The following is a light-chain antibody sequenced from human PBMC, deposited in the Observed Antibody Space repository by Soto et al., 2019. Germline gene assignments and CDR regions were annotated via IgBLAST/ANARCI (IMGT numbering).Light chain of an antibody. V-gene: IGKV1-33*01. CDR1: QNITNN. CDR2: HAS. Sequence: DIQMTQSPSSLSASIGDRVTITCQASQNITNNLSWYQQKPGKAPNLLIYHASKLAKGVTSRFSGSGSVTDFSFIITSLQREDLATYYCQQYYGRPPLTFGLGTRLEIK. CDR3: QQYYGRPPLT. J-gene: IGKJ5*01.